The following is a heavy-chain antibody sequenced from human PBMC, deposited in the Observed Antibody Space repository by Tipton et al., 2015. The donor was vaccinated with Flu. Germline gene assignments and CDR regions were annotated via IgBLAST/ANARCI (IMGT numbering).Heavy chain of an antibody. D-gene: IGHD4-23*01. J-gene: IGHJ4*02. CDR3: ARDTGSVVTPFSCFDS. Sequence: TLSLTCTVSGGSISSGDYYWSWIRQPPGKGLEWIGYIYYSGSTYYNPSLKSRVTISVDTSKNQFSLKLSSVTAADTAVYYCARDTGSVVTPFSCFDSWGQGTLVTVPS. CDR1: GGSISSGDYY. CDR2: IYYSGST. V-gene: IGHV4-30-4*01.